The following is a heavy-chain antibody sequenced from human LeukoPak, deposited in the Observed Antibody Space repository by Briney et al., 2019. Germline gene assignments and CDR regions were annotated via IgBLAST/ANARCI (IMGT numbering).Heavy chain of an antibody. CDR2: SYSDGDT. CDR3: TSSPCSGGINCGHDF. CDR1: GFTVSSNY. D-gene: IGHD2-15*01. V-gene: IGHV3-53*01. Sequence: PGGSLRLSCAASGFTVSSNYMSWVRQAPGKGLECVSVSYSDGDTYYADSVGGRFTISRDNSKNTLYLQMNSLRAEDSAMYYCTSSPCSGGINCGHDFWGQGTLVTVSS. J-gene: IGHJ4*02.